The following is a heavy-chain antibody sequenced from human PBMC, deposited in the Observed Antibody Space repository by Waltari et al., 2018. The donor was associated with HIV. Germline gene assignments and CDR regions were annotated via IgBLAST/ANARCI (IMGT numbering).Heavy chain of an antibody. J-gene: IGHJ5*02. CDR2: ISSSGNFK. Sequence: EVQLVASGGGPVKPGESLRLSWVRSGFIFTTYRLNWVRQAPGKGPEWVSSISSSGNFKHYADSVKGRFTISRDNAENSLYLQMNGLRAEDTAIYYCARDSRGSTWSLNWFDPWGQGTLVTVSS. CDR3: ARDSRGSTWSLNWFDP. V-gene: IGHV3-21*02. D-gene: IGHD6-6*01. CDR1: GFIFTTYR.